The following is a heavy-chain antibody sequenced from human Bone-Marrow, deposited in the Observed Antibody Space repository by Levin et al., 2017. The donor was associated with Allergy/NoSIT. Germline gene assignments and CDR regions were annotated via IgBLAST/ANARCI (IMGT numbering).Heavy chain of an antibody. CDR3: ALKWGSSFDY. D-gene: IGHD3-16*01. CDR2: INNDGSIT. V-gene: IGHV3-74*01. CDR1: GFTFSNYW. Sequence: GGSLRLSCAASGFTFSNYWVHWVRQAPGKGLVWVSRINNDGSITNYADSVKGRFTISRDNAKNTLYLQMNSLRADDTAVYDCALKWGSSFDYWGQGALVTVSA. J-gene: IGHJ4*02.